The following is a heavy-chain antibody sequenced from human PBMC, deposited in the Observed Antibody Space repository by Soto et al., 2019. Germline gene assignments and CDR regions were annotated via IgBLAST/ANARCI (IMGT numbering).Heavy chain of an antibody. Sequence: PSETLSLTCTVSGGSISRYCWSWIRQPPGKGLEWIGYIYYSGSTNYNPSLKSRVTISLDTSKNQFSLKLSSVTAADTAVYYCARSGLGALRVTFDIWGQGTMVTVSS. CDR3: ARSGLGALRVTFDI. CDR2: IYYSGST. J-gene: IGHJ3*02. CDR1: GGSISRYC. V-gene: IGHV4-59*01. D-gene: IGHD3-10*01.